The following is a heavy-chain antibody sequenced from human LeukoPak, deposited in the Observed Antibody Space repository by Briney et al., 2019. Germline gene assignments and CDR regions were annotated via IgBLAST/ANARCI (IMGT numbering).Heavy chain of an antibody. CDR2: VYGGGGI. CDR3: VRDLAGAFDF. V-gene: IGHV3-66*01. Sequence: GWSLRLSCAASGFKVNNIHMSWVRQAPGRGLEWVSVVYGGGGIYYADSVQGRFTISRDNSKNTVYLHMNNLRGDDSALYYCVRDLAGAFDFWGQGTPVKVSS. J-gene: IGHJ4*02. CDR1: GFKVNNIH. D-gene: IGHD6-19*01.